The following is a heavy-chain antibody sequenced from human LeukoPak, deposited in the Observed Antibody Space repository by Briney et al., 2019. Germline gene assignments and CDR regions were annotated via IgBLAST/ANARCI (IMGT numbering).Heavy chain of an antibody. J-gene: IGHJ3*02. CDR3: ARENTMVRGAFDAFDI. Sequence: PSQTLSLTCTVSGGSISSGGYYWSWIRQHPVKGLEWIGYIYYSGSTNYNPYLKNRDNISVATSNNQFSLKLGSVTAADTAVYYCARENTMVRGAFDAFDIWGQGTMVTVSS. CDR1: GGSISSGGYY. CDR2: IYYSGST. D-gene: IGHD3-10*01. V-gene: IGHV4-31*03.